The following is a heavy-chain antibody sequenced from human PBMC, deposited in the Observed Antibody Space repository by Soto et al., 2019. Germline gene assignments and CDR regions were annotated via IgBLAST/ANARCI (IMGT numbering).Heavy chain of an antibody. V-gene: IGHV1-8*01. J-gene: IGHJ6*02. CDR1: GYTFTSYD. CDR3: ARWPVLVQGVTKRPYYYYGMDV. D-gene: IGHD3-10*01. Sequence: ASVKVSCKASGYTFTSYDINWVRQATGQGLEWMGWMNPNSGNTGYAQKFQGRVTMTRNTSISTAYMELSSLRSEDTAVYYCARWPVLVQGVTKRPYYYYGMDVWGQGTTVTVSS. CDR2: MNPNSGNT.